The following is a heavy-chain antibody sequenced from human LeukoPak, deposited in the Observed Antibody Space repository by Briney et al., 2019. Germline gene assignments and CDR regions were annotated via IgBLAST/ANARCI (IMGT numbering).Heavy chain of an antibody. J-gene: IGHJ3*01. V-gene: IGHV3-23*01. D-gene: IGHD1-7*01. CDR2: ISGSGGST. Sequence: GGSLRLSCAASGFTFSSYAMSWVRQAPGKGLEWVSAISGSGGSTYYADSVKGRFTISRDNSKNTLYLQMSSLRAEDTAVYYCAKALRGWNYFAFDVWGQGTMVTVSS. CDR3: AKALRGWNYFAFDV. CDR1: GFTFSSYA.